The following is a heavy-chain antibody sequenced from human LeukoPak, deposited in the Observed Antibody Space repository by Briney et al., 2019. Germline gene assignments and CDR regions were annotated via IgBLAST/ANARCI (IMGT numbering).Heavy chain of an antibody. CDR3: ARDSGSYVWDY. CDR2: IYTSGST. V-gene: IGHV4-61*02. J-gene: IGHJ4*02. Sequence: SETLSLTCTVSGGSISSGSYYWSWIRQPAGKGLEWIGRIYTSGSTNYNPSLKSRVTISVDTSKNQFSLKLSSVTAADTAVYYCARDSGSYVWDYWGQGTLVTVSS. D-gene: IGHD1-26*01. CDR1: GGSISSGSYY.